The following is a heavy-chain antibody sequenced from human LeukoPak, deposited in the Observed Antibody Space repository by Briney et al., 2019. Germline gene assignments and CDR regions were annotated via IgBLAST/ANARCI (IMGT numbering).Heavy chain of an antibody. Sequence: PGGSLRLSCAASGFTFSSQSMSWVRQAPGKGLEWVSYISASSGTIYYADSVKGRFTIARDNAKNSLYLQMNSLRDEDTAVYYCARDYTFDYWGQGTLVTASS. CDR3: ARDYTFDY. J-gene: IGHJ4*02. D-gene: IGHD2-2*02. CDR2: ISASSGTI. CDR1: GFTFSSQS. V-gene: IGHV3-48*02.